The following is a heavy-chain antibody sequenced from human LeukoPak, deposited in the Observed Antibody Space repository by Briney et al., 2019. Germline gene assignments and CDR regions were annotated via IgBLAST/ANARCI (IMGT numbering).Heavy chain of an antibody. J-gene: IGHJ4*02. V-gene: IGHV4-39*07. CDR2: IYYSGST. CDR1: GGPISSSSYY. Sequence: SETLSLTCTVSGGPISSSSYYWGWIRQPPGKGLEWIGSIYYSGSTYYNPSLKSRATISVDTSKNQFSLKLSSVTAADTAVYYCASGRGQQLSYVSGGFTGYWGQGTLVTVSS. D-gene: IGHD6-13*01. CDR3: ASGRGQQLSYVSGGFTGY.